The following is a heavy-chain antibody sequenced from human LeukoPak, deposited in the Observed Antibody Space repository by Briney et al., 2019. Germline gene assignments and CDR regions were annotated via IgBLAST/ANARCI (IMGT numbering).Heavy chain of an antibody. V-gene: IGHV3-48*01. CDR2: ISTGSSTI. Sequence: GGSLRLSCAASGFTFSSYSINWVRQAPGKGLEWVSYISTGSSTIYYADSVNGRFTISRDNAKNSLYLQMNSLRAEDTAVYYCARVHAAYPFDYWGQGTLVTVSS. CDR1: GFTFSSYS. D-gene: IGHD2-15*01. J-gene: IGHJ4*02. CDR3: ARVHAAYPFDY.